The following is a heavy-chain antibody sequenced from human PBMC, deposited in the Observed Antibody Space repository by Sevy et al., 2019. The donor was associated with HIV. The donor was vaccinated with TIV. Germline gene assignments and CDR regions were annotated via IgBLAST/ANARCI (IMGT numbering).Heavy chain of an antibody. Sequence: GGSLRLSCAASGFTFSGYAMHWVRQAPGKGLEWVSAISGSSNYIYYAESVKGRFIISRDNVKNTLYLQMNSLRADDTAVYYCARGPPDGSYDYFDYWGQGTLVTVSS. V-gene: IGHV3-21*06. J-gene: IGHJ4*02. CDR3: ARGPPDGSYDYFDY. D-gene: IGHD1-26*01. CDR1: GFTFSGYA. CDR2: ISGSSNYI.